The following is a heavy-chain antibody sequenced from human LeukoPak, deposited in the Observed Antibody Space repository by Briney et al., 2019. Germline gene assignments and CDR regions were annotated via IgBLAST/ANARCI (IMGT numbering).Heavy chain of an antibody. CDR1: GGSISGYY. V-gene: IGHV4-4*07. D-gene: IGHD1-7*01. J-gene: IGHJ3*02. Sequence: ASETLSLTCSVSGGSISGYYWTWIRQPAGKGLEWIGRVYTSGSTHYNPSLKTRLTMSVDTSKNQFSLKLSSVTAADTAVYYCARLITGTTTAFDIWGQGTVGTVSS. CDR3: ARLITGTTTAFDI. CDR2: VYTSGST.